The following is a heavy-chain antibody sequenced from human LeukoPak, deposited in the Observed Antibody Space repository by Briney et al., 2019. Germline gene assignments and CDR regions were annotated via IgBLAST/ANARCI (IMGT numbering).Heavy chain of an antibody. D-gene: IGHD1-26*01. J-gene: IGHJ6*03. V-gene: IGHV3-21*01. CDR1: GFTFSTYN. CDR2: ITSSSTYM. CDR3: ARDPYSGRYGDYYYYYMDV. Sequence: KPGGSLRLSCAASGFTFSTYNMNWVRQVPGKGLEWVSSITSSSTYMFYADSVKGRFTISRDNAQNSLYLQINSLRAEDTAVYYCARDPYSGRYGDYYYYYMDVWGKGTTVTIPS.